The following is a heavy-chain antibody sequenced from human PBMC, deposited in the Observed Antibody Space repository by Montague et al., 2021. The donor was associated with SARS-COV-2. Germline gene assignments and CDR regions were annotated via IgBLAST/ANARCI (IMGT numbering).Heavy chain of an antibody. CDR2: VYYSGST. Sequence: SETLSLTCTVSGGSISSSNYYWGGIRQPPGKGLEWIGNVYYSGSTYYNPSLKSRVTISIDTSKNQFSLKLSSVTAADTAVYYCARDDIVLQGVTKGMDVWGQGTTVTVSS. V-gene: IGHV4-39*07. J-gene: IGHJ6*02. CDR3: ARDDIVLQGVTKGMDV. D-gene: IGHD3-10*01. CDR1: GGSISSSNYY.